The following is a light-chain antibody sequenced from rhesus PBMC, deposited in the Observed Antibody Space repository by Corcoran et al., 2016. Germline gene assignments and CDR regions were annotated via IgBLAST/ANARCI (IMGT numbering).Light chain of an antibody. CDR2: GAS. CDR1: QSVSSR. Sequence: EIVMTQSPATLSLSPGERAPLFCRASQSVSSRLAWYQQKPGQTPRPLIYGASTRASGIPDRVSGSGSGTDFPLTISSLEPEDVAVYYCLQYSNGWTFGQGTKVEIK. CDR3: LQYSNGWT. J-gene: IGKJ1*01. V-gene: IGKV3-24*01.